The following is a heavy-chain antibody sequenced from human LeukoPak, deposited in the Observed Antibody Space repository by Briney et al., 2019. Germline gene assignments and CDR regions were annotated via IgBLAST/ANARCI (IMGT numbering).Heavy chain of an antibody. Sequence: PGGSLRLSCVASGFTFSSYSFNWVRQAPGKGLEWVSYISVGGRIMSYADSVRGRFTISRDDAKNSIYLQMNSLRDEDTAVYYCARARYSSSWYFDYWGQGTLVTVSS. J-gene: IGHJ4*02. D-gene: IGHD6-13*01. CDR1: GFTFSSYS. CDR3: ARARYSSSWYFDY. V-gene: IGHV3-48*02. CDR2: ISVGGRIM.